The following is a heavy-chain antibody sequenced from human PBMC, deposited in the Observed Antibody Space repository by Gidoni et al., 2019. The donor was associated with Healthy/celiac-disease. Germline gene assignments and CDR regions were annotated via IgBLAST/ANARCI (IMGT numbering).Heavy chain of an antibody. CDR2: ISSSSSYI. V-gene: IGHV3-21*01. D-gene: IGHD2-2*01. CDR1: GFPFSSYS. Sequence: EVQLVESGGGLVKPGGSLRLSCAASGFPFSSYSMNWVRQAPGKGLEWVSSISSSSSYIYYADSVKGRFTISRDNAKNSLYLQMNSLRAEDTAVYYCASGSTSTKGYWFDPWGQGTLVTVSS. J-gene: IGHJ5*02. CDR3: ASGSTSTKGYWFDP.